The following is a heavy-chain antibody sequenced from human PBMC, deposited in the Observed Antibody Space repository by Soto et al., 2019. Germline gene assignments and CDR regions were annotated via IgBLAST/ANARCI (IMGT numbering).Heavy chain of an antibody. Sequence: SQTLSLTCVISGDSVSSNSAAWNWIRQSPSRGLEWLGRTYYRSKWYNDYAVSVKSRITINPDTSKNQFSLQLNSVTPEDTAVYYCAYSGYDWFVFDYWGQGTLVTVSS. V-gene: IGHV6-1*01. J-gene: IGHJ4*02. CDR2: TYYRSKWYN. CDR3: AYSGYDWFVFDY. D-gene: IGHD5-12*01. CDR1: GDSVSSNSAA.